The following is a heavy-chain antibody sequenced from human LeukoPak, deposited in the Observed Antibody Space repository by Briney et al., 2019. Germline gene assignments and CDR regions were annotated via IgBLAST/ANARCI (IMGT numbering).Heavy chain of an antibody. CDR1: GFILNSYH. Sequence: PGGSLRLSCAASGFILNSYHMHWVRQAPGKGLEWVTFISYDGRQEKYEDSVKGRLTVSRDNSKNTLYLQMNSLRAEDTAVYYCARGREGYSYDDAFDIWGQGTMVTVSS. V-gene: IGHV3-30*03. CDR3: ARGREGYSYDDAFDI. J-gene: IGHJ3*02. CDR2: ISYDGRQE. D-gene: IGHD5-18*01.